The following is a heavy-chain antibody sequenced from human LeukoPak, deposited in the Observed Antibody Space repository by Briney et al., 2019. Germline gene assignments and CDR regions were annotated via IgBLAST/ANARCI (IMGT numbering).Heavy chain of an antibody. J-gene: IGHJ4*02. V-gene: IGHV5-51*01. Sequence: ASVKVSCKASGYTFTSYGISWVRQAPGQGLEWMGIIYPGDSDTRYSPSFQGQVTISADKSISTAYLQWSSLKASDTAMYYCARLSDTAMVTSDYWGQGTLVTVSS. CDR2: IYPGDSDT. CDR3: ARLSDTAMVTSDY. D-gene: IGHD5-18*01. CDR1: GYTFTSYG.